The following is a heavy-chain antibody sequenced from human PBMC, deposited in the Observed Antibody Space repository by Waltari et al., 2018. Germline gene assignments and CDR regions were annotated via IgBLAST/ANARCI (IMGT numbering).Heavy chain of an antibody. CDR1: TYTLDSFY. CDR2: LNPGGGSA. D-gene: IGHD3-3*01. V-gene: IGHV1-46*02. J-gene: IGHJ3*02. Sequence: QVHLVQSGAEVKKTGASVRISCKASTYTLDSFYINWVRQAPGQGLEWMGILNPGGGSATYAQSLQGRVTMTRDKSTGTVYMELRSLRSDDTAMYYCSRGRGGFRFGSFDIWGQGTLVTVSS. CDR3: SRGRGGFRFGSFDI.